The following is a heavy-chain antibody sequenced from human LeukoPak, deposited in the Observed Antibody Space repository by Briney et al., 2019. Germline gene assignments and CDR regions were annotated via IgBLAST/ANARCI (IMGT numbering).Heavy chain of an antibody. J-gene: IGHJ4*02. CDR1: GGSISSGSYY. D-gene: IGHD6-13*01. Sequence: KPSETLSLTCTVSGGSISSGSYYWSWIRQPAGKGLEWIGRIYTSGSTNYNPSLKSRVTISVDTSKNPFSLKLSSVTAADTAVYYCARAYSSSWYYFDYWGQGTLVTVSS. CDR3: ARAYSSSWYYFDY. V-gene: IGHV4-61*02. CDR2: IYTSGST.